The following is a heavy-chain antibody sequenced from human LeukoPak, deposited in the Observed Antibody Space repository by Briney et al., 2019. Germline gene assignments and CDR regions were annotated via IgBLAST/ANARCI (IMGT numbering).Heavy chain of an antibody. V-gene: IGHV3-21*01. Sequence: GGPLRLSCAASGFTFSTYTMNWVRQAPGKGLEWVSSISSSSSHIYYADSVRGRYAISRDNAKNSLFLQMNSLRDEDTAVYFCATSTDYYDGSGYYGYFRHWGQGTLVTVSS. CDR3: ATSTDYYDGSGYYGYFRH. J-gene: IGHJ1*01. CDR2: ISSSSSHI. D-gene: IGHD3-22*01. CDR1: GFTFSTYT.